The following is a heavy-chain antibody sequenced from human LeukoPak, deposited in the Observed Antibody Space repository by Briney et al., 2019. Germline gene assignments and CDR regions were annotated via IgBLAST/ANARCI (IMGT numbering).Heavy chain of an antibody. D-gene: IGHD2-2*01. V-gene: IGHV3-21*01. CDR2: ISSSSSYI. CDR1: GFTFSSYS. Sequence: GGSLRLSCAASGFTFSSYSMNWVRQAPGKGLEWVSSISSSSSYIYYADSVKGRFTISRDNAKNSLYLQMNSLRAEDTAVYYCARDKCRSTSCSWFDPWGQGTLVTVSS. CDR3: ARDKCRSTSCSWFDP. J-gene: IGHJ5*02.